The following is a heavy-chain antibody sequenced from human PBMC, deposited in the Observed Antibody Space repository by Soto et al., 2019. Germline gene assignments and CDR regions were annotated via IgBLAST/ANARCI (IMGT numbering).Heavy chain of an antibody. D-gene: IGHD2-21*01. CDR3: ARVRGLWDYTAWWFDP. CDR1: GFTFSDYY. Sequence: QVQLVESGGGLVKPGGSLRLSCAASGFTFSDYYMSWIRQAPGKGLEWVSYIISSGSTIYYADSVKGRFTISRDNPKNSLYLQMNRLRAEDTAVYYCARVRGLWDYTAWWFDPWGQGTLVTVSS. V-gene: IGHV3-11*01. J-gene: IGHJ5*02. CDR2: IISSGSTI.